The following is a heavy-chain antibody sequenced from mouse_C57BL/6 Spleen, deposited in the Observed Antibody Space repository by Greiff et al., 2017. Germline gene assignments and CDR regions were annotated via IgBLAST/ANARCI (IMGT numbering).Heavy chain of an antibody. CDR2: INPNYGTT. V-gene: IGHV1-39*01. J-gene: IGHJ4*01. CDR3: ARSYSSEDAMGY. Sequence: VQLQQSGPELVRPGASVKISCKASGYSFTDYNMHWVKQSNGKSLEWIGVINPNYGTTSYNQKFKGKATLTVDQSSSTAYMQLNSLTSEDTAVYYCARSYSSEDAMGYWGQGTSVTVAS. D-gene: IGHD2-5*01. CDR1: GYSFTDYN.